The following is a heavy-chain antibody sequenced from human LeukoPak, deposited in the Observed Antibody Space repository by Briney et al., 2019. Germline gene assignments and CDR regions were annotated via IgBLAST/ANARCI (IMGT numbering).Heavy chain of an antibody. Sequence: GESLKISCKGSGYSFTSYWIGWVRQMPGKGLEWMGIIYPGDSGTRYSPSFQGQVTISADKSISTAYLQWSSLKASDTAMYYCARQDCSGGSCYYNWFDPWGQGTLVTVSS. CDR1: GYSFTSYW. J-gene: IGHJ5*02. CDR3: ARQDCSGGSCYYNWFDP. D-gene: IGHD2-15*01. CDR2: IYPGDSGT. V-gene: IGHV5-51*01.